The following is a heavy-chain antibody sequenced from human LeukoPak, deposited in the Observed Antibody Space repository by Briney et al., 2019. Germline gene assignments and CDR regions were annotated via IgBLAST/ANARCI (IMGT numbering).Heavy chain of an antibody. D-gene: IGHD4-17*01. CDR1: GGSFSGYY. CDR2: INHSGST. CDR3: ARDAHGDYDDY. Sequence: SETLSLTCAVYGGSFSGYYWSWIRQPPGKGLEWIGEINHSGSTNYNPSLKSRVTISVDTSKNQFSLKLSSVTAADTAVYYCARDAHGDYDDYWGQGTLVTVSS. J-gene: IGHJ4*02. V-gene: IGHV4-34*01.